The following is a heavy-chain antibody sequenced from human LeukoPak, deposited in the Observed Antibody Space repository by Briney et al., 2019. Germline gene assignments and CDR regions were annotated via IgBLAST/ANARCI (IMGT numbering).Heavy chain of an antibody. CDR2: IIPIFGTA. CDR3: ASLRGYSNYYGSGSPLPDYMDV. J-gene: IGHJ6*03. V-gene: IGHV1-69*06. D-gene: IGHD3-10*01. Sequence: SVKVSCKASGGTFSSYAISWVRQAPGQGLEWMGGIIPIFGTANYAQKFQGRVTITADKSTSTAYMELSSLRSEDTAVYYCASLRGYSNYYGSGSPLPDYMDVWGKGTTVTVSS. CDR1: GGTFSSYA.